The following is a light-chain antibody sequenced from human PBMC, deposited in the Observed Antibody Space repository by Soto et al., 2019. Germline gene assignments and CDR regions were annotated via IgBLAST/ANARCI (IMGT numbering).Light chain of an antibody. Sequence: EIVLTQSPGTLSLSPGERATLSCRASQSVSSSYLAWYQQKPGQAPRLLTYGASSRATGIPDRFSGGGSGTDFTLTISRLEPEDFAVYYCQQYGRSLFFGQGTKLEI. CDR3: QQYGRSLF. CDR1: QSVSSSY. J-gene: IGKJ2*01. CDR2: GAS. V-gene: IGKV3-20*01.